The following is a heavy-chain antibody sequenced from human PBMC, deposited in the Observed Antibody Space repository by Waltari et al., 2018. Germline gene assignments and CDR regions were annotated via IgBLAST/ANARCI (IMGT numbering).Heavy chain of an antibody. D-gene: IGHD2-21*01. J-gene: IGHJ5*02. V-gene: IGHV1-18*01. CDR3: ARERHRLMEEGYLMALDP. Sequence: QVQLVQSGAEVKKPGASVQVYCKASGYTLSDYGISGVRQAPGQGLEWRGWSSGNNGHTNHAQKFQGRLIMTEDTSATTVYMELTYLTSDDTAVYYCARERHRLMEEGYLMALDPWGQGTLVTVSS. CDR1: GYTLSDYG. CDR2: SSGNNGHT.